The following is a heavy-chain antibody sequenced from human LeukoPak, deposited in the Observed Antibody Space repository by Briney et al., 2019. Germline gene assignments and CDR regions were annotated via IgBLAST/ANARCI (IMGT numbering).Heavy chain of an antibody. CDR1: GGSLSSYY. V-gene: IGHV4-4*07. CDR3: ARAAPSGFWSGSDTSPFDY. J-gene: IGHJ4*02. D-gene: IGHD3-3*01. CDR2: IYTNGST. Sequence: SETLSLTCTVSGGSLSSYYWSWIRQPAGKGLEWIGRIYTNGSTNYNPSLKSRVTMSVDTSKNQFSLKLSSVTAADTAVYYCARAAPSGFWSGSDTSPFDYWGQGTLVTVSS.